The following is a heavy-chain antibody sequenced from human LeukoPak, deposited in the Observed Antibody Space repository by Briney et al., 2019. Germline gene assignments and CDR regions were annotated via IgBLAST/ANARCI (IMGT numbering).Heavy chain of an antibody. CDR2: INHSGST. V-gene: IGHV4-34*01. Sequence: SETLSLTCAVYGGSFYGGSFSGYYWSWIRQPPEKGLEWIGEINHSGSTNYNPSLKSRITISIDTSKNHFSLKLSSVTAADTAVYYCARLGAGPTYYDFWSGYSSFYFDYWGQGTLVTVSS. CDR1: GGSFSGYY. J-gene: IGHJ4*02. CDR3: ARLGAGPTYYDFWSGYSSFYFDY. D-gene: IGHD3-3*01.